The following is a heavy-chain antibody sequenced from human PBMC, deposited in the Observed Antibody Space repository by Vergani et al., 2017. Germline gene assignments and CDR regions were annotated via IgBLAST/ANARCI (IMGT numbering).Heavy chain of an antibody. Sequence: QMQLQESGPGLVKASETLSLTCTVSGDSIISRSYYWGWTRQPPGKGLGWIGSIYNSGNGDSSSSLKSRVTISADTSKNQFSLRLKSVTAADTAVYYCASGKYYSDSTSHFRGRYFDVWGRGTLVTVPS. D-gene: IGHD3-16*01. CDR1: GDSIISRSYY. CDR2: IYNSGNG. V-gene: IGHV4-39*01. J-gene: IGHJ2*01. CDR3: ASGKYYSDSTSHFRGRYFDV.